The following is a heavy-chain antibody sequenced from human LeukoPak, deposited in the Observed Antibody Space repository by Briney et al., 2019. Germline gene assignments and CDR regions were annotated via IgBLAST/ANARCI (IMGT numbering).Heavy chain of an antibody. CDR3: ARGFLEWLPIDY. D-gene: IGHD3-3*01. CDR2: IYYSGST. Sequence: PSETLSLTCSVSGGSISSGDYYWSWIRQPPGKGLEWIGYIYYSGSTYYNPSLKCRVTISVDTSKNQFSLKLSSVTAADTAVYYCARGFLEWLPIDYWGQGTLVTVSS. CDR1: GGSISSGDYY. J-gene: IGHJ4*02. V-gene: IGHV4-30-4*08.